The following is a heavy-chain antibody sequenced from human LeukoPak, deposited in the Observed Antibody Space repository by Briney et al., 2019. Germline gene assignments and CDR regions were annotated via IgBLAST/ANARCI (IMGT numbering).Heavy chain of an antibody. J-gene: IGHJ3*01. CDR2: IYYSGST. D-gene: IGHD3-22*01. CDR1: GGSISSGDYY. Sequence: PSQTLSLTCTVSGGSISSGDYYWSWIRQPPGKGLEWIGDIYYSGSTYYNPSLKSRVTISVGTSKKQFSLKLSSVTAADTAVYYCARKNSSGYYYAGNAFDVWGPGTMVTVSS. V-gene: IGHV4-31*03. CDR3: ARKNSSGYYYAGNAFDV.